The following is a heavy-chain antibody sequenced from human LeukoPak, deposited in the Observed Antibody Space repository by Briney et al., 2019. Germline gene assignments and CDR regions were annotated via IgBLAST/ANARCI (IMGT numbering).Heavy chain of an antibody. Sequence: QPGGSLRLSCAASGFRFRSYAMSWVRQAPGKGLEWVSSFSGGDGSTYYADSVKGRFTISRDNSKNTLFLQMNSLRAEDTAVYSCAKGDAYCGGDCFPDWGQGTLVTVSS. CDR1: GFRFRSYA. J-gene: IGHJ4*02. CDR2: FSGGDGST. V-gene: IGHV3-23*01. D-gene: IGHD2-21*02. CDR3: AKGDAYCGGDCFPD.